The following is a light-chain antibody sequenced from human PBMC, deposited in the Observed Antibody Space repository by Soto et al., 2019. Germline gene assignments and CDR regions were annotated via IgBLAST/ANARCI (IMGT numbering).Light chain of an antibody. J-gene: IGKJ1*01. CDR1: QTISTY. V-gene: IGKV1-39*01. Sequence: DIQMTQSPSSLSASVGDRVTISCRASQTISTYLNWYQQKPGKAPDLLIYGASSLQNVVPSRFTGSGSGTDFTLSISSMQSEDSATYFCQQSYNTPWTVGQGTMVDIK. CDR3: QQSYNTPWT. CDR2: GAS.